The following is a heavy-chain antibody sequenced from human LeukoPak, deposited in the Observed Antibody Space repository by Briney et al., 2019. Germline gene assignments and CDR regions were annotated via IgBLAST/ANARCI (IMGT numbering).Heavy chain of an antibody. V-gene: IGHV1-2*06. CDR3: ARDRRGIVPAADYGMDV. CDR1: GYTFTGYC. J-gene: IGHJ6*02. D-gene: IGHD2-2*01. Sequence: ASVKVSCKASGYTFTGYCLHWVRQAPGQGLEWMGRINPNSGGTNYAQKFQGRVTMTRDTSISTAYMELSRLRSDDTAVYYCARDRRGIVPAADYGMDVWGQGTTVTVSS. CDR2: INPNSGGT.